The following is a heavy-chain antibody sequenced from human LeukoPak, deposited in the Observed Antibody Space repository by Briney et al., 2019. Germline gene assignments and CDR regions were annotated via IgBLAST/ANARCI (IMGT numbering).Heavy chain of an antibody. D-gene: IGHD6-19*01. J-gene: IGHJ4*02. V-gene: IGHV3-53*01. CDR1: GFTVSSNY. CDR3: AKDAFSLFSSGWYGGDY. CDR2: IYSGGST. Sequence: GGSLRLSCAASGFTVSSNYMSWVRQAPGKGLEWVSVIYSGGSTYYADSVKGRFTISRDNSKNTLYLQMNSLRAEDTAVYYCAKDAFSLFSSGWYGGDYWGQGTLVTVSS.